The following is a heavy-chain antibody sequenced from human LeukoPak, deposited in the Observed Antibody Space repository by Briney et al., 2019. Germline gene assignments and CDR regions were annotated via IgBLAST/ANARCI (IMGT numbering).Heavy chain of an antibody. J-gene: IGHJ4*02. CDR2: ISGSGGST. Sequence: GGSLRLSCAASGFTFSSYAMSWVRQAPGKGLEWVSAISGSGGSTYYADSVKGRFTISRDNPKNTLYLQTNSLRAEDTAVYYCAKDHMVRGVNYFDYWGQGTLVTVSS. CDR1: GFTFSSYA. CDR3: AKDHMVRGVNYFDY. V-gene: IGHV3-23*01. D-gene: IGHD3-10*01.